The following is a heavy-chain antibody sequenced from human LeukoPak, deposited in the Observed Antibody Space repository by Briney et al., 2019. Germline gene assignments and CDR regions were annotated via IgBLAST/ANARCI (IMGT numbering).Heavy chain of an antibody. D-gene: IGHD6-6*01. V-gene: IGHV1-46*01. CDR2: INPSGGGT. CDR3: ARDRGLSSSGGAFDI. CDR1: GYTFTSYH. J-gene: IGHJ3*02. Sequence: ASVKVSCKASGYTFTSYHMHWMRQAPGQGLEWMGIINPSGGGTIYAQKFQGRVTMTRNTSTSTVYMELSSLRSEGTAVYYCARDRGLSSSGGAFDIWGQGTMVTVSS.